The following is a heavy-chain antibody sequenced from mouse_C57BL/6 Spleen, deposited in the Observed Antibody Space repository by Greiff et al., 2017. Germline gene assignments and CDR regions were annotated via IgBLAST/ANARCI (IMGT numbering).Heavy chain of an antibody. CDR3: ARSYSYYFDY. CDR2: IHPNSGST. CDR1: GYTFTSYW. D-gene: IGHD1-1*01. V-gene: IGHV1-64*01. J-gene: IGHJ2*01. Sequence: QVQLQQPGAELVKPGASVKLSCKASGYTFTSYWIHWVKQRPGQGLEWIGMIHPNSGSTNYNEKFKSKATLTVDKSSSTAYMQLSSLTSEDSAVYYCARSYSYYFDYWGQGTTLTVSS.